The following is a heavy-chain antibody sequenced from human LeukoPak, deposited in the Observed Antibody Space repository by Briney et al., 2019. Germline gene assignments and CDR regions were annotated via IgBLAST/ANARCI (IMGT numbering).Heavy chain of an antibody. D-gene: IGHD6-13*01. J-gene: IGHJ5*02. V-gene: IGHV4-4*07. CDR2: IYTSGST. CDR1: GGSISSYY. CDR3: ARDRSTAGSEDWFDP. Sequence: SETLSLTCTVSGGSISSYYWSWIRQPAGKGLEWIGRIYTSGSTNYNPSLKSRVIMSVDTSKNQFSLKLSSVTAADTAVYYCARDRSTAGSEDWFDPWGQGTLVTVSS.